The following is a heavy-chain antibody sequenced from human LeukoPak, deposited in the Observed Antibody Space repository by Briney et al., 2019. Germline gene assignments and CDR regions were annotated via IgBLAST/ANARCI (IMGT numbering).Heavy chain of an antibody. CDR1: GFTVGNNY. J-gene: IGHJ4*02. V-gene: IGHV3-30*02. CDR3: AKRDRVTEFDY. Sequence: GGSLRLSCAASGFTVGNNYMNWVRQAPGKGLEWVTLIQPNGKDKYYADSVKGRFTVSRDNSNNMLYLQLNSLRVDDTAIYYCAKRDRVTEFDYWGQGTLVTVSS. CDR2: IQPNGKDK. D-gene: IGHD2-21*02.